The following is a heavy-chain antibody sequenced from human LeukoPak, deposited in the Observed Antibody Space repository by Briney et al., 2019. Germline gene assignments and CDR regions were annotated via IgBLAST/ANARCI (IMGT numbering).Heavy chain of an antibody. V-gene: IGHV3-23*01. Sequence: GGSQRLSCAASGFTFSSYAMSWVRQAPGKGLEWVSAISGSGGSTYYADSVKGRFTISRDNSKNTLYLQMNSLRAEDTAVYYCAKDGNDFWSGYYVGWFDPWGQGTLVTVSS. J-gene: IGHJ5*02. CDR1: GFTFSSYA. D-gene: IGHD3-3*01. CDR2: ISGSGGST. CDR3: AKDGNDFWSGYYVGWFDP.